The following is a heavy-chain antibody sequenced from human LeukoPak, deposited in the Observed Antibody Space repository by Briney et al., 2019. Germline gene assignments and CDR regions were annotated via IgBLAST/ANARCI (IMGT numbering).Heavy chain of an antibody. V-gene: IGHV3-53*01. Sequence: GGSLRLSCAASGFTVSSNYMSWVRQAPGKGLEWVSVIYSGGSTYYADSVKGRFTISRDNSKNTLYLQMNSLRAEDTAVYYCARAGSGYDSYYYYGMDVWGQGTTVTVSS. CDR3: ARAGSGYDSYYYYGMDV. CDR1: GFTVSSNY. D-gene: IGHD5-12*01. J-gene: IGHJ6*02. CDR2: IYSGGST.